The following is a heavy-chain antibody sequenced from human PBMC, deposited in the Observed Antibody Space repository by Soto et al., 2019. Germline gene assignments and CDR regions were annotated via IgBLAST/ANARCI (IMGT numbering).Heavy chain of an antibody. D-gene: IGHD3-22*01. V-gene: IGHV4-39*01. CDR1: GGSISSSSYY. CDR3: ARPAFDSSGYPYYFDY. J-gene: IGHJ4*02. Sequence: AETLSLTCSVSGGSISSSSYYWGWICQPPGKGLLWIGSIYYSGSTYYNPSLKSRVTISVDTSKNQFSLKLSSVTAADTAVYYCARPAFDSSGYPYYFDYWGQGTLVTVSS. CDR2: IYYSGST.